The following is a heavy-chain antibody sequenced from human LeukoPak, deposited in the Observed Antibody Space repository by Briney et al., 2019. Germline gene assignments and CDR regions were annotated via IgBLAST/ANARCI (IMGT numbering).Heavy chain of an antibody. D-gene: IGHD2-2*01. CDR1: GGSFSSSSYY. Sequence: PSETLSLTCTVSGGSFSSSSYYWGWIRQPPGKGLDWIGSINYSGSTYYNPSLKSRVTISVDSSKNQFSLKLSSVTATDTAVYYCARHAVGYCSSTRCYDLDYWGQGTLVTVSS. CDR2: INYSGST. V-gene: IGHV4-39*01. CDR3: ARHAVGYCSSTRCYDLDY. J-gene: IGHJ4*02.